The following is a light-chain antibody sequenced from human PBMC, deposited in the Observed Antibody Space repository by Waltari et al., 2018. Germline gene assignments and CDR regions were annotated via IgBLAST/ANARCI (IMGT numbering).Light chain of an antibody. CDR3: QQYDGSVVT. CDR1: QTITGSW. Sequence: EIVLTQSPGTLSVSPGERATVSCRASQTITGSWLTWYHQKPGQAPRLLIYGASNRSPGIPDRFSGSGSGTDFTLTISRLEPEDSAVYYCQQYDGSVVTFGGGTKVEIK. V-gene: IGKV3-20*01. J-gene: IGKJ4*01. CDR2: GAS.